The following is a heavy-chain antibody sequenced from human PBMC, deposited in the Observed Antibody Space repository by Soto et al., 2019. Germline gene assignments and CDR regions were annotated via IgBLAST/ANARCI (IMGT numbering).Heavy chain of an antibody. CDR1: GDFISNTAYY. CDR3: VRVGDTYSYSYFAY. Sequence: PSETLSLTCSVSGDFISNTAYYWACVRLAPGKGLEWVGSIYFSASGTSHYNPSLKSRVTISVDTSKNQFSLKLSSVTAADTAVYFFVRVGDTYSYSYFAYWG. D-gene: IGHD5-18*01. J-gene: IGHJ4*01. V-gene: IGHV4-39*07. CDR2: IYFSASGTS.